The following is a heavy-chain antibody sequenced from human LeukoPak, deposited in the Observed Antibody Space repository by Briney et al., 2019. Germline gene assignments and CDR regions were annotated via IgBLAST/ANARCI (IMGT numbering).Heavy chain of an antibody. D-gene: IGHD5-12*01. Sequence: ASVKVSCKASGYTFTGYYMHWVRQAPGQGLEWMGWINPNSGGTNYAQKFQCRVTMTRDTSISTAYMELSRLRSGDTAVYYCANLGGYSGYDLSGYWGQGTLVTVSS. V-gene: IGHV1-2*02. CDR1: GYTFTGYY. CDR2: INPNSGGT. J-gene: IGHJ4*02. CDR3: ANLGGYSGYDLSGY.